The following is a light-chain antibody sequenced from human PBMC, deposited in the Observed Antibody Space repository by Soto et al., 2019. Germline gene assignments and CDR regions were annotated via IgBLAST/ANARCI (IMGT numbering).Light chain of an antibody. CDR2: DVS. J-gene: IGLJ1*01. CDR3: SSYTSSSTLYV. CDR1: SSDVGAYNY. V-gene: IGLV2-14*01. Sequence: QSVLTQPASVSGSPGQSVTISCTGTSSDVGAYNYVCWYQQHPGKAPRLMMYDVSNLPSGVSNRFSGSKSGNTASLTISGLQTEDEVDYYCSSYTSSSTLYVIGTGSKVTVL.